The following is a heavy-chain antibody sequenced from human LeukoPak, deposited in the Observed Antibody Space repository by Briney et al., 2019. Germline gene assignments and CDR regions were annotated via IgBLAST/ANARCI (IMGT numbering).Heavy chain of an antibody. D-gene: IGHD1-14*01. V-gene: IGHV3-23*01. J-gene: IGHJ6*03. Sequence: PGGSLRLSCAASGFTFSSYAMTWVRQAPGKGLEWVSGINGSGGRTYYAVSVKGRFTISRDNSKNTLYLQMNSLRAEDTAIYYCAKDLSGSYYYMDVWGKGTTVTISS. CDR3: AKDLSGSYYYMDV. CDR2: INGSGGRT. CDR1: GFTFSSYA.